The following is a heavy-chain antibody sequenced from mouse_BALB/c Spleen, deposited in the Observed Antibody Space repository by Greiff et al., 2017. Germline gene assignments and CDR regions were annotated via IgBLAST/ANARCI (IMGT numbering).Heavy chain of an antibody. CDR1: GFTFSSYA. Sequence: DVHLVESGGGLVKPGGSLKLSCAASGFTFSSYAMSWVRQTPEKRLEWVASISSGGSTYYPDSVKGRFTISRDNARNILYLQMSSLRSEDTAMYYCARGYDYFDYWGQGTTLTVSS. V-gene: IGHV5-6-5*01. J-gene: IGHJ2*01. CDR3: ARGYDYFDY. D-gene: IGHD2-12*01. CDR2: ISSGGST.